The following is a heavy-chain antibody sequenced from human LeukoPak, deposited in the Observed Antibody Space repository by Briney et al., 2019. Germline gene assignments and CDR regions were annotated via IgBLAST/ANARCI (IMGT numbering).Heavy chain of an antibody. J-gene: IGHJ1*01. CDR1: GYTLTELS. V-gene: IGHV1-2*06. D-gene: IGHD4-11*01. CDR3: ARDSSPGFMTTTGRYSQH. CDR2: INPNSGGT. Sequence: ASVKVSCKVSGYTLTELSMHWVRQAPGQGLEWMGRINPNSGGTNYAQKFQGRVTMTRDTSISTAYMELSRLRSDGTAVYYCARDSSPGFMTTTGRYSQHWGQGTLVTVSS.